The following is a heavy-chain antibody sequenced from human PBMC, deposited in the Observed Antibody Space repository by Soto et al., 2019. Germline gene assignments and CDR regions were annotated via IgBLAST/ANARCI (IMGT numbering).Heavy chain of an antibody. CDR2: ISAYNGNT. Sequence: ASVKVSCKASGYTFTSYGISWVRQAPGQGLEWMGWISAYNGNTNYAQKLQGRVTMTTDTSTSTAYMELRSLRSDDTAVYYCARYYYDSSGYYYYYGMDVWGPGTTVTVSS. D-gene: IGHD3-22*01. CDR3: ARYYYDSSGYYYYYGMDV. CDR1: GYTFTSYG. J-gene: IGHJ6*02. V-gene: IGHV1-18*01.